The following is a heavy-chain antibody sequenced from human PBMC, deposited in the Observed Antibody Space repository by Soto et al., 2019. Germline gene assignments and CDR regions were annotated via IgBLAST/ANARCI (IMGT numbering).Heavy chain of an antibody. CDR1: GYSFTTYG. CDR3: ARAGATVTTYSDY. J-gene: IGHJ4*02. D-gene: IGHD4-17*01. V-gene: IGHV1-18*01. CDR2: ISGSSGHT. Sequence: QAQLVQSGAEVKKPGASVKVSCKASGYSFTTYGISWVRQAPGQGLEWMGWISGSSGHTDYVEKLQGRVSMTTDTSTSTAYMELRSLRSDGTAVYYCARAGATVTTYSDYWGQGTLVTVSS.